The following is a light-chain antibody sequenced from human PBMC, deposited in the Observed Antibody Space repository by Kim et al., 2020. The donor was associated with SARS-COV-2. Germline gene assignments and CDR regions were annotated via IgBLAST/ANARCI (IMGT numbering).Light chain of an antibody. CDR2: GNS. Sequence: QRVPLPCTGRSSNIGAGYDVHWYQQLPGTAPKLLIYGNSNRPSGVPDRFSGSKSGTSASLAITGLQAEDEADYYCQSYDSSLSGYVFGTGTKVTVL. CDR3: QSYDSSLSGYV. V-gene: IGLV1-40*01. CDR1: SSNIGAGYD. J-gene: IGLJ1*01.